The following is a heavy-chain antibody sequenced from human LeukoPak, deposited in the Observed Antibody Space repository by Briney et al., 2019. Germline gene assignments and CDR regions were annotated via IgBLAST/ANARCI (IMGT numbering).Heavy chain of an antibody. CDR3: AKDLGTYYYDTRGAPYFDY. CDR1: GFTFSTYA. V-gene: IGHV3-23*01. Sequence: GGSLRLSCAAPGFTFSTYAVNWVRQAPGKGLEWVSAISSSGGTTYYADSVKGRFTISRDNSKNTLYLQMNSLRAEDTAVYYCAKDLGTYYYDTRGAPYFDYWGQGTLVTVSS. J-gene: IGHJ4*02. CDR2: ISSSGGTT. D-gene: IGHD3-22*01.